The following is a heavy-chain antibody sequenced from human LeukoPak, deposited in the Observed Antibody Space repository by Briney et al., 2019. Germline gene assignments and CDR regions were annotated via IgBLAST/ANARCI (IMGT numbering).Heavy chain of an antibody. V-gene: IGHV4-39*07. CDR3: AEGNYYDSSGYYYI. D-gene: IGHD3-22*01. J-gene: IGHJ4*02. Sequence: SETLSLTCTVSGGSISSSSYYWGWIRQPPGKGLEWIGSIYYSGSTYYNPSLKSRVTISVDTSKNQFSLKLSSVTAADTAVYYCAEGNYYDSSGYYYIWGQGTLVTVSS. CDR2: IYYSGST. CDR1: GGSISSSSYY.